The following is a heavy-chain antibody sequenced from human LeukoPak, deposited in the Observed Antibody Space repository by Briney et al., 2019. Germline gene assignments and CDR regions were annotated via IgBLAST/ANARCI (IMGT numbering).Heavy chain of an antibody. V-gene: IGHV4-34*01. CDR2: INHSGST. Sequence: SSETLSLTCAVYGGSFSGYYWSWIRQPPGKGLEWIGEINHSGSTNYNPSLKSRVTISVDTSKNQFSLKLSSVTAADTAVYYCARRNWIFDYWGQGTLVTVSS. J-gene: IGHJ4*02. D-gene: IGHD1-1*01. CDR1: GGSFSGYY. CDR3: ARRNWIFDY.